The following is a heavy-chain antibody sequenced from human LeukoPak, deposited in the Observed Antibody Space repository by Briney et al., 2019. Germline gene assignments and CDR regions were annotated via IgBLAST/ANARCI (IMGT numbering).Heavy chain of an antibody. CDR2: IYPGDSDT. D-gene: IGHD3-9*01. Sequence: GESLRISCKGSGYSFTSYWIGWVRQMPGKGLEWMGIIYPGDSDTRYSPSFQGQVTISADKSISTAYLQWSSLKASGTAMYYCARIPIRSYYDILTGSYIGGFDYWGQGTLVTVSS. CDR1: GYSFTSYW. V-gene: IGHV5-51*01. CDR3: ARIPIRSYYDILTGSYIGGFDY. J-gene: IGHJ4*02.